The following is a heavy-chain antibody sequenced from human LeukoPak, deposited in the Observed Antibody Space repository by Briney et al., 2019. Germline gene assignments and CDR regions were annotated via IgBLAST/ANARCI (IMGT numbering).Heavy chain of an antibody. Sequence: GGSLRLSCAASGFSFSSYAMSWVRQAPGKGLEWVSSISGSGDNTYYAESVKGRFTISRDNSKNTLYLRMNSLRAEDTAVYYCARDRGGPWGQGTLVTVSS. CDR1: GFSFSSYA. CDR3: ARDRGGP. J-gene: IGHJ5*02. CDR2: ISGSGDNT. V-gene: IGHV3-23*01. D-gene: IGHD3-3*01.